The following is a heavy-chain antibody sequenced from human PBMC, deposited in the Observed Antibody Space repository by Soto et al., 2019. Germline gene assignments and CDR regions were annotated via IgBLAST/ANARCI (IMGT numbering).Heavy chain of an antibody. CDR3: AKSNRPTAPFDY. V-gene: IGHV3-23*01. CDR1: GFTFSTYG. CDR2: ISASGGST. D-gene: IGHD4-4*01. J-gene: IGHJ4*02. Sequence: GGSLSLPCAASGFTFSTYGMSWVRQAPGKGLEWVSSISASGGSTSYADSVKGRVTISRDNSKSKMYLQMNSLRAEDTALYYCAKSNRPTAPFDYWGLGTLVTVSS.